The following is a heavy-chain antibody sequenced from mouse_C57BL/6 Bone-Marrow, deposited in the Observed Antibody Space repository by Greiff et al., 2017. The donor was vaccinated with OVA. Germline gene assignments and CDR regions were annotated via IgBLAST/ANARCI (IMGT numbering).Heavy chain of an antibody. J-gene: IGHJ1*03. CDR2: INYDGSST. Sequence: EVKLVESEGGLVQPGSSMKLSCTASGFTFSDYYMAWVRQVPEKGLEWVANINYDGSSTYYLDSLKSRFIISRDNAKNLLYRQMSGPKSEDTATYDCARGGWDWYCDVWGTGTTATVSP. CDR3: ARGGWDWYCDV. CDR1: GFTFSDYY. V-gene: IGHV5-16*01. D-gene: IGHD3-3*01.